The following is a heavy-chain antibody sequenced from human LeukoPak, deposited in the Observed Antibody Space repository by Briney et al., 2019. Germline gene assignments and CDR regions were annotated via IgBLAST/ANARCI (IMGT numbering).Heavy chain of an antibody. V-gene: IGHV3-23*01. CDR1: GFTFSSYA. J-gene: IGHJ4*02. CDR2: ISGGGGTT. Sequence: PGGSLRLSCAASGFTFSSYAMNWVRQPPGKALEWVSTISGGGGTTYYADSVKGRFTISRDNSKNTLDLQMNSLRAEDTAVYYCTKFLPITSVAGAGFDYWGPGTLVTVSS. CDR3: TKFLPITSVAGAGFDY. D-gene: IGHD6-19*01.